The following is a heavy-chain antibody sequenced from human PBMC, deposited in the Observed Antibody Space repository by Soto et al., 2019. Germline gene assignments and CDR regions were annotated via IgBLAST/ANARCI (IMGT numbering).Heavy chain of an antibody. CDR2: IYYSGST. V-gene: IGHV4-30-4*01. Sequence: SETLSLTCTVSGDSISSGDYYWSWIRQPPGQGLEWIGYIYYSGSTYYNPSLKSRVNISVDRSRKHQSLKLSSVSTADTAVYYCALAEGTEAEYYFHYWGQGTLVTVSS. D-gene: IGHD1-1*01. CDR3: ALAEGTEAEYYFHY. J-gene: IGHJ4*02. CDR1: GDSISSGDYY.